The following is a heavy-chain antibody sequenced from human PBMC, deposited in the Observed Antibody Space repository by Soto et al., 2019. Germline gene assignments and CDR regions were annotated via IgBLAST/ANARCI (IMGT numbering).Heavy chain of an antibody. J-gene: IGHJ5*02. D-gene: IGHD2-2*01. CDR1: GFTFSSYS. Sequence: GGSLRLSCAASGFTFSSYSMNWVRQAPGKGLEWVSSISSSSSYIYYADSVKGRFTISRDNAKNSLYLQMNSLRAEDTAVYYCARDAYIVVVPAAINPSCWFDPWGQGTLVTVSS. V-gene: IGHV3-21*01. CDR3: ARDAYIVVVPAAINPSCWFDP. CDR2: ISSSSSYI.